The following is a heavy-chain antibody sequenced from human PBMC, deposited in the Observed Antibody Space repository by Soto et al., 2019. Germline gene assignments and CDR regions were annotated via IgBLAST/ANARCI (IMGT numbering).Heavy chain of an antibody. Sequence: ASVKVSCKASGYTFTSYAMHWVRQAPGQRLEWMGWINAGNGNTKYSQKFQGRVTITRDTSASTAYMELSSLRSEDTAVYYCARGSLLRFLDVLWGAMDVWGKGTTVTVSS. CDR2: INAGNGNT. J-gene: IGHJ6*04. CDR3: ARGSLLRFLDVLWGAMDV. CDR1: GYTFTSYA. D-gene: IGHD3-3*01. V-gene: IGHV1-3*01.